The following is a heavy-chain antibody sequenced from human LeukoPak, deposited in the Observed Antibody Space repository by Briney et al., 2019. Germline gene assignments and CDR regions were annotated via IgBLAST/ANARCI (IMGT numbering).Heavy chain of an antibody. V-gene: IGHV3-23*01. CDR2: ISGSGGST. CDR1: GFTFSTYG. D-gene: IGHD5-18*01. J-gene: IGHJ6*03. CDR3: AKEGSTASYGYYYYYMDV. Sequence: GGSLRLSCAASGFTFSTYGMNWVRQAPGKGLEWVSAISGSGGSTYYADSVKGRFTISRDNSKNTLYLQMNSLRAEDTAVYYCAKEGSTASYGYYYYYMDVWGKGTTVTISS.